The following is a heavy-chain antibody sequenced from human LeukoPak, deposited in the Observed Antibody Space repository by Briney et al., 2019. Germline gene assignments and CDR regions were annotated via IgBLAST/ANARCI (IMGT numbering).Heavy chain of an antibody. CDR2: KNPNSGNT. Sequence: EASVKVSCKASGYTFTSYDINWVRQATGQGLEWMGWKNPNSGNTGYAQKFQGTVTITRNTSISTAYMELSSLRSEDTAVYYCARGRKACRKTPNWFDPWGQGTLVTVSS. D-gene: IGHD1-14*01. J-gene: IGHJ5*02. CDR1: GYTFTSYD. CDR3: ARGRKACRKTPNWFDP. V-gene: IGHV1-8*03.